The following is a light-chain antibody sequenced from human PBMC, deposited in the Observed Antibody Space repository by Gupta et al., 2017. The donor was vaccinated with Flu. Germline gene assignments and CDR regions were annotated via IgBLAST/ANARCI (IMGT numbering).Light chain of an antibody. V-gene: IGKV1-39*01. CDR2: AAS. CDR1: QSISSN. Sequence: PASLSASVGDRVTITCRARQSISSNLNWYQHKTGKAPNLLIFAASDLQSGVPSRVSGSGSGTDFTLTISSLQDEDFATYYCQQSYSTTCTFGTGKKVDI. J-gene: IGKJ3*01. CDR3: QQSYSTTCT.